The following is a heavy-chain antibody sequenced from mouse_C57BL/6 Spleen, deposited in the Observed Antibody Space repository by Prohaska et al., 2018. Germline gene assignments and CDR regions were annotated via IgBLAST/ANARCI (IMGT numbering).Heavy chain of an antibody. J-gene: IGHJ2*01. D-gene: IGHD1-1*02. V-gene: IGHV11-2*01. CDR3: MRGTGWYFDY. CDR2: IKSDGSAI. CDR1: GFTFSGFW. Sequence: EVQLLETGGGLVQPGGSRGLSCEGSGFTFSGFWMSWVRQTPGKTLEWIGDIKSDGSAINYAPSIKDRFTIFRDNDKSTLYLQMSNVRSEDTATYFCMRGTGWYFDYWGQGTTLTVSS.